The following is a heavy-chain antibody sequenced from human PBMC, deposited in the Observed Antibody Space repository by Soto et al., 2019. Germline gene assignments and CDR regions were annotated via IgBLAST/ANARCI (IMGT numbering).Heavy chain of an antibody. CDR1: GFTFSYYG. J-gene: IGHJ4*02. V-gene: IGHV3-30*18. Sequence: QSGGSLRLSCAASGFTFSYYGIHWVRQAPGKGLEWVAVISYDGSNEYYADSVKGRFAISRDNSKNTLYLQMNSLRAEDTAVYYCEKDANQQWLAYYFDYWGQGTQVTVYS. CDR2: ISYDGSNE. D-gene: IGHD6-19*01. CDR3: EKDANQQWLAYYFDY.